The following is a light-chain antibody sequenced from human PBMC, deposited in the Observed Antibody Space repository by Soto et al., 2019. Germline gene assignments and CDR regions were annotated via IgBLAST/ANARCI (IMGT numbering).Light chain of an antibody. Sequence: DIQLTQSPSFLSASVGDRVSITCRASQGVRSHLAWYQQKPGKAPKVLIYDASTMQSGVPSRFSGSGSGTEFTLTSSSLQPEDSATYYCQQLEDYPLTFGGGTKVEIK. J-gene: IGKJ4*01. CDR2: DAS. V-gene: IGKV1-9*01. CDR1: QGVRSH. CDR3: QQLEDYPLT.